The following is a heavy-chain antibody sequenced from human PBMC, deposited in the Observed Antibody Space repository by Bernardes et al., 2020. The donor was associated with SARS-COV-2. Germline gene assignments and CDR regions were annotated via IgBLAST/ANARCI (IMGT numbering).Heavy chain of an antibody. V-gene: IGHV3-30*04. CDR3: ARSPMVAGSDFDY. D-gene: IGHD2-15*01. Sequence: SLRPSCAASGFTFSSYAMHWVRQAPGKGLEWVAVISYDGSNKYYADSVKGRFTISRDNSKNTLYLQMNSLRAEDTAVYYCARSPMVAGSDFDYWGQGTLVTVSS. CDR1: GFTFSSYA. J-gene: IGHJ4*02. CDR2: ISYDGSNK.